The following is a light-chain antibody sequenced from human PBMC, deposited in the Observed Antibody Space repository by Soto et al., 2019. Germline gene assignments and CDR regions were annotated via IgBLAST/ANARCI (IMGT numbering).Light chain of an antibody. CDR1: SGHSSYA. CDR2: LNSDGSH. Sequence: QSVLTQSPSASASLGASVKLTCTLSSGHSSYAIAWHQQQPEKGPRYLMKLNSDGSHSKGDGIPDRFSGSSSGAERYLTISSLPSEDEAYYYCQTWGSGTVVFGGGTKLTVL. V-gene: IGLV4-69*01. J-gene: IGLJ2*01. CDR3: QTWGSGTVV.